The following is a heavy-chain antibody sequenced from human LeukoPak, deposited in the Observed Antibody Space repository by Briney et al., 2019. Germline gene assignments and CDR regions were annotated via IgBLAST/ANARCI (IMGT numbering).Heavy chain of an antibody. CDR3: ARGVRVAPYYFDY. J-gene: IGHJ4*02. Sequence: SVKVSCKASGGTFSSYATSWVRQAPGQGLEWMGRIIPILGIANYAQKFQGRVTITADKSTSTAYMELSSLRSEDTAVYYCARGVRVAPYYFDYWGQGTLVTVSS. CDR1: GGTFSSYA. V-gene: IGHV1-69*04. D-gene: IGHD3-22*01. CDR2: IIPILGIA.